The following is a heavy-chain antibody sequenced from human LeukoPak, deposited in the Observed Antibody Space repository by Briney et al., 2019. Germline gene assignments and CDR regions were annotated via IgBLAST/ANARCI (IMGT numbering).Heavy chain of an antibody. J-gene: IGHJ4*02. Sequence: GGSLRLSCITSGFTFSAYAMTWVRQAPGQGLEWISSIDGSGDKTYYADSVKGRFTISRDNSKNTLYLQMNSLRAEDTAVYYCAKDRAPDYWGQGTLVTVSS. CDR2: IDGSGDKT. CDR1: GFTFSAYA. CDR3: AKDRAPDY. D-gene: IGHD3-10*01. V-gene: IGHV3-23*01.